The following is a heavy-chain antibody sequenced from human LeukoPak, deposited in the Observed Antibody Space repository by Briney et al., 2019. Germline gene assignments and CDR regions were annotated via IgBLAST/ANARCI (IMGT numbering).Heavy chain of an antibody. CDR2: IRYDGSGK. CDR1: GFSFSSYG. J-gene: IGHJ6*03. V-gene: IGHV3-30*02. D-gene: IGHD3-22*01. Sequence: GGSLRLSCAASGFSFSSYGMHWVRQAPGKGLEWVAFIRYDGSGKYYADSVKGRFTISRDNSKSTLYLQMNSLRAEDTAVYYCAKGSKAVVFTRDHYMDVWGKGTTVTFSS. CDR3: AKGSKAVVFTRDHYMDV.